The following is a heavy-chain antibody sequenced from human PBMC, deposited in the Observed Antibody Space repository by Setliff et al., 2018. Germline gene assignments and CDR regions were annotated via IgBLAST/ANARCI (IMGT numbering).Heavy chain of an antibody. CDR1: GGSISSHY. Sequence: SETLSLTCTVSGGSISSHYWSWIRQPPGKGLEWIGHIYKNGNTYYSPSLKSRATISVGTSKNQFSLNLSSVTAADTAVYYCAKRHYPYYLDYWGQGTLVTVSS. D-gene: IGHD3-10*01. CDR3: AKRHYPYYLDY. J-gene: IGHJ4*02. CDR2: IYKNGNT. V-gene: IGHV4-59*04.